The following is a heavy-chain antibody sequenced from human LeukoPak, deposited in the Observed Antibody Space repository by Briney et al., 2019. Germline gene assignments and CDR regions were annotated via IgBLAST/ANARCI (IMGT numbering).Heavy chain of an antibody. D-gene: IGHD5-18*01. Sequence: QAGGSLRLSCAASGFTFSSYGMHWVRQAPGKGLEWVAFIRYDGSNKYYADSVKGRFTISRDNSKNTLYLQMNSLRAEDTAVYYCAKERDTAMVTIDHWGQGTLVTVSS. J-gene: IGHJ4*02. V-gene: IGHV3-30*02. CDR3: AKERDTAMVTIDH. CDR1: GFTFSSYG. CDR2: IRYDGSNK.